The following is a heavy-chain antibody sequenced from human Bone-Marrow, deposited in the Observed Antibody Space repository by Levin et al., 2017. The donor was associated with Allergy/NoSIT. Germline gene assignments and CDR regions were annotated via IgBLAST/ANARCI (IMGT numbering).Heavy chain of an antibody. J-gene: IGHJ5*02. CDR2: IYSGGST. Sequence: PGGSLRLSCAASGFTVSSNYMSWVRQAPGKGLEWVSVIYSGGSTYYADSVKGRFTISRDNSKNTLYLQMNSLRAEDTAVYYCARSGGITMVRAGSNPGVGFDPWGQGTLVTVSS. V-gene: IGHV3-66*02. CDR1: GFTVSSNY. D-gene: IGHD3-10*01. CDR3: ARSGGITMVRAGSNPGVGFDP.